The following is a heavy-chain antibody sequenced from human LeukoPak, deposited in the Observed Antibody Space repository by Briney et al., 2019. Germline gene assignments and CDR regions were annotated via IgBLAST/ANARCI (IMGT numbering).Heavy chain of an antibody. CDR1: GFTFSSYG. CDR2: IRYDGSNK. CDR3: AKMPTGTTKRGYYYYYMDV. V-gene: IGHV3-30*02. D-gene: IGHD1-1*01. J-gene: IGHJ6*03. Sequence: GGSLRLSCAASGFTFSSYGMHWVRQAPGKGLEWLAFIRYDGSNKYYADSVKGRFTISRDNSKNTLYLQMNSLRAEDTAVYYCAKMPTGTTKRGYYYYYMDVWGKGTTVTVSS.